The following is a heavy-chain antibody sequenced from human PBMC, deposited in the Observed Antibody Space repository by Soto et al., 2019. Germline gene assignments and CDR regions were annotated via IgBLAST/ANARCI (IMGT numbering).Heavy chain of an antibody. CDR1: GFSFNYYG. J-gene: IGHJ4*02. CDR3: AKDGLRVAPAGYHIDY. V-gene: IGHV3-30*18. CDR2: ISHDGFNK. D-gene: IGHD3-3*01. Sequence: GGSLRLSCAASGFSFNYYGIHWVRQAPGKGLEWVAVISHDGFNKYYADSVKGRFTISRENSKSTVYLQMNTLRDEDTAVYYCAKDGLRVAPAGYHIDYWGQGALVTVSS.